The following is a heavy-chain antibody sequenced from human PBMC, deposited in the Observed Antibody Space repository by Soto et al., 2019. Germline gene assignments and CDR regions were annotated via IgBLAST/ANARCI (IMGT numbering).Heavy chain of an antibody. D-gene: IGHD3-22*01. CDR1: GFTLSRYN. V-gene: IGHV3-48*02. Sequence: GGSLRLSCVASGFTLSRYNMNWVRQAPGKGLEWVSYNSYSGSTIYYADSVQGRFTISRDNAKNSLYLQMNSQRDEDTAVYYCTSLWYYYDTGGFPWGQGTLVTVSS. J-gene: IGHJ5*02. CDR2: NSYSGSTI. CDR3: TSLWYYYDTGGFP.